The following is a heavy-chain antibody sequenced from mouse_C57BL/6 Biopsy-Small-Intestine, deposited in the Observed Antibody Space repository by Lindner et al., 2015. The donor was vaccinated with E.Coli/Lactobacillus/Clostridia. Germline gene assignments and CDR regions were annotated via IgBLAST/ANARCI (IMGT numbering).Heavy chain of an antibody. CDR3: AREFITTVGYYFDY. CDR1: GFNIEDYY. CDR2: IDPGDGET. D-gene: IGHD1-1*01. Sequence: VQLQESGAELVKPGASVKLSCTASGFNIEDYYIHWVKQRTAQGLEWIGRIDPGDGETKYAPKFQGKATITADTSSNTAYLQLSSLTSEDTAVYYCAREFITTVGYYFDYWGQGTTLTVSS. V-gene: IGHV14-2*01. J-gene: IGHJ2*01.